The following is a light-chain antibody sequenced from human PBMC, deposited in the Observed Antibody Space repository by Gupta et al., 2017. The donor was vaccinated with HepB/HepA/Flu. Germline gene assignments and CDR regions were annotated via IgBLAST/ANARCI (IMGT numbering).Light chain of an antibody. CDR1: SSDVGGYNY. V-gene: IGLV2-14*03. J-gene: IGLJ3*02. CDR3: SSYTSSSTV. CDR2: DVR. Sequence: QSALTQPASVSGSPGQSITISCTGTSSDVGGYNYVSWYQQHPGKAPKLMIYDVRNRPSGVSNRFSGSKSGNTASLTISGLQAEDDADYYCSSYTSSSTVFGGGTKLTVL.